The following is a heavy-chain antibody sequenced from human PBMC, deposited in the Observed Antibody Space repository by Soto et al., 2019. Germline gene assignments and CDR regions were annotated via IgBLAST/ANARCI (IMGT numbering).Heavy chain of an antibody. CDR1: GGSVSSGSYY. D-gene: IGHD3-10*02. CDR3: VRDRLAYFESVRFDT. J-gene: IGHJ5*02. Sequence: PSETLSLTCTVSGGSVSSGSYYWTWIRQSPGKAPEWIGYIFHTGGTSYNPSLKSRVSISVDTSKNQFSLNVTSVSAADTAVYYCVRDRLAYFESVRFDTWGQGTLVTVSS. CDR2: IFHTGGT. V-gene: IGHV4-61*01.